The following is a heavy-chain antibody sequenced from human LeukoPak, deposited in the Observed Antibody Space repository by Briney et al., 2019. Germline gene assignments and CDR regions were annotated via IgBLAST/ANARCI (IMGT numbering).Heavy chain of an antibody. CDR2: ISSSGSNI. Sequence: GGSLRLSCAASEFSVGSNYMTWVRQAPGKGLEWVSYISSSGSNIYYADSVKGRFTISRDNAKNSLYLQMNSLRAEDTAVYYCAELGITMIGGVWGKGTTVTISS. V-gene: IGHV3-48*03. J-gene: IGHJ6*04. D-gene: IGHD3-10*02. CDR3: AELGITMIGGV. CDR1: EFSVGSNY.